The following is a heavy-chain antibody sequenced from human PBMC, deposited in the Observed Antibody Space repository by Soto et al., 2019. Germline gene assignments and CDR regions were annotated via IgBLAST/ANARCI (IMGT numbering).Heavy chain of an antibody. CDR2: ISSSGSTI. CDR1: GFTFSDYY. J-gene: IGHJ4*02. CDR3: ARDKEYSSSWSVDYFDY. V-gene: IGHV3-11*01. D-gene: IGHD6-13*01. Sequence: PGGSLRLSCAASGFTFSDYYMSWIRQAPGKGLEWVSYISSSGSTIYYADSVKGRFTISRDNAKNSLYLQMNSLRAEDTAVYYCARDKEYSSSWSVDYFDYWGQGTLVTVSS.